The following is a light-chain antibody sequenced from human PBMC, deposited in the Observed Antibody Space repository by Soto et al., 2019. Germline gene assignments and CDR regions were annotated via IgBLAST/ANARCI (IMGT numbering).Light chain of an antibody. V-gene: IGKV3-15*01. CDR3: QHYNNWPPDT. CDR2: GAS. J-gene: IGKJ2*01. CDR1: QSVSSN. Sequence: IVRTQSPATLSVSPGERATLSCRASQSVSSNLAWYQQKPGQAPRLLIYGASTRATGIPARFSGSGSGTEFTLTISSLQSEDFAVYYCQHYNNWPPDTLGQGTKVDIK.